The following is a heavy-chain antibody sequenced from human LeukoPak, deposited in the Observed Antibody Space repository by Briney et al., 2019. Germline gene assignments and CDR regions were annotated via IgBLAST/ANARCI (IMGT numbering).Heavy chain of an antibody. CDR2: ISYDGSNK. Sequence: GGSLRLSCAASGFTFSSYGMHWVRQAPGKGLEWVAVISYDGSNKYYADSVKGRFTISRDNSKNTLYLQMNSLRAEDTAVYYCAKDLELYYYGSGTADYWGQGTLVTVSS. CDR3: AKDLELYYYGSGTADY. CDR1: GFTFSSYG. J-gene: IGHJ4*02. V-gene: IGHV3-30*18. D-gene: IGHD3-10*01.